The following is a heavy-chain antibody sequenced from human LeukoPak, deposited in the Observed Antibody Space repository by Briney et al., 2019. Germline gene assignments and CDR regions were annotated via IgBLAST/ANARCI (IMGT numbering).Heavy chain of an antibody. CDR2: ISAYNGNK. J-gene: IGHJ3*02. CDR3: ARDRWSSSSSEGALDI. Sequence: ASVKVSCKASGYTFTSYGINWVRQAPGQGLDWMGWISAYNGNKVYAQELQDRVTMTTDTSTSTAYMELRSLRSDDTAVYYCARDRWSSSSSEGALDIWGQGTMVTVSS. CDR1: GYTFTSYG. D-gene: IGHD6-6*01. V-gene: IGHV1-18*01.